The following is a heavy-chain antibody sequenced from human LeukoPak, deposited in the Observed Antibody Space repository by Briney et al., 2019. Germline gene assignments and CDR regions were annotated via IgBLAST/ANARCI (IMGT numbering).Heavy chain of an antibody. J-gene: IGHJ6*03. CDR3: ARGLRGLQPAPYYYYYMDV. D-gene: IGHD4-17*01. CDR2: IYYSGST. V-gene: IGHV4-59*12. Sequence: PSETLSLTCTVSGGSISSYYWSWIRQPPGKGLEWIGYIYYSGSTYYNPSLKSRVTISVDTSKNQFSLKLSSVTAADTAVYYCARGLRGLQPAPYYYYYMDVWGKGTTVTVSS. CDR1: GGSISSYY.